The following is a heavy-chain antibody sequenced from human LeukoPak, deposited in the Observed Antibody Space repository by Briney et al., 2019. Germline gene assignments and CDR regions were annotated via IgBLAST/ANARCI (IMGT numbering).Heavy chain of an antibody. Sequence: QSGGSLRLSCAASGFTFSRFGMHWVRQAPGKGLEWVAVISYDGSNKYYTDSVKGRFTISRDNSKNSLYLQMNSLRAEDTALYYCAKGGRPYSSSWYFDYWGQGTLVTVSS. CDR2: ISYDGSNK. V-gene: IGHV3-30*18. CDR3: AKGGRPYSSSWYFDY. J-gene: IGHJ4*02. D-gene: IGHD6-13*01. CDR1: GFTFSRFG.